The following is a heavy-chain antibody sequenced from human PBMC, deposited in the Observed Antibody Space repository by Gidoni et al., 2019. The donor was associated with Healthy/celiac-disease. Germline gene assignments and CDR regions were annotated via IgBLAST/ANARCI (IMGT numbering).Heavy chain of an antibody. CDR3: ARPSPYYSSAFDI. D-gene: IGHD3-22*01. CDR2: ISSSGSTI. Sequence: EVQLVESGGGLVQPGGSLRLSCAASGFTFSSYEMNWVRQAPGKGLEWVSYISSSGSTIYYADSVKGRFTISRDNAKNSLYLQMNSLRAEDTAVYYCARPSPYYSSAFDIWGQGTMVTVSS. V-gene: IGHV3-48*03. J-gene: IGHJ3*02. CDR1: GFTFSSYE.